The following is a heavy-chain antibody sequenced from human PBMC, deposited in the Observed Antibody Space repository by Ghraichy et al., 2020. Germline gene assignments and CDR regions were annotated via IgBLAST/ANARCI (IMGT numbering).Heavy chain of an antibody. J-gene: IGHJ1*01. CDR3: ARSRAARSGYYFQH. D-gene: IGHD3-22*01. V-gene: IGHV3-53*01. CDR1: GFTVSSNY. Sequence: GESLNISCAASGFTVSSNYMSWVRQAPGKGLEWVSVIYSGGSTYYADSVKGRFTISRDNSKNTLYLQMNSLRAEDTAVYYCARSRAARSGYYFQHWGQGTLVTVSS. CDR2: IYSGGST.